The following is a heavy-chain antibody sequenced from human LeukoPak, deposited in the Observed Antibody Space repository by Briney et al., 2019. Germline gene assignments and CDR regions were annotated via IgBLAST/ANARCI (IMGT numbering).Heavy chain of an antibody. Sequence: PGGSLRLSCAASGFTFSSYGMHWVRQAPGKGLEWVAFIRYDGSNKYCADSVKGRFTISRDNSKNTLYLQMNSLRAEDTAVYYCAKDSSDYDFWSGYYHNPYFDYWGQGTLVTVSS. J-gene: IGHJ4*02. D-gene: IGHD3-3*01. CDR3: AKDSSDYDFWSGYYHNPYFDY. V-gene: IGHV3-30*02. CDR1: GFTFSSYG. CDR2: IRYDGSNK.